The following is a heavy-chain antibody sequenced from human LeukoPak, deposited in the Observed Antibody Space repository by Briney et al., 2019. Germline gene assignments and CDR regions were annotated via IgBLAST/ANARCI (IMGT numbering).Heavy chain of an antibody. CDR1: GYTFTSYG. Sequence: ASVKVSCKAVGYTFTSYGISWVRQGPGQGLEWMGWISAYNGNTNYAQKLQGRVTMTTDTSTSTAHMELRSLRSDDTAVYYCASVLTMTTRGAFDIWGQGTMVTVSS. V-gene: IGHV1-18*01. CDR3: ASVLTMTTRGAFDI. CDR2: ISAYNGNT. D-gene: IGHD4-17*01. J-gene: IGHJ3*02.